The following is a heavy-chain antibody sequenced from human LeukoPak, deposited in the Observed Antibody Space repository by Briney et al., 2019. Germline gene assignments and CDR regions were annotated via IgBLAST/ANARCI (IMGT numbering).Heavy chain of an antibody. J-gene: IGHJ4*02. CDR2: ISGSGGST. Sequence: GGSLRLSCAASGFTFSSYAMGWVRQAPGKGLEWVSAISGSGGSTYYADSVKGRFTISRDNSKNTLYLQMNSLRAEDTAVYYCAKRLSSSWYEWTIDYWGQGTLVTVSS. V-gene: IGHV3-23*01. CDR3: AKRLSSSWYEWTIDY. CDR1: GFTFSSYA. D-gene: IGHD6-13*01.